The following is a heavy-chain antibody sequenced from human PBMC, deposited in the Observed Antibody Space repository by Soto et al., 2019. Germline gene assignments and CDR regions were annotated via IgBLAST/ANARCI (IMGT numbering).Heavy chain of an antibody. CDR1: GYTFTSYD. D-gene: IGHD2-15*01. J-gene: IGHJ5*02. V-gene: IGHV1-8*01. CDR3: ARGPDYCSGGSCYWFDP. CDR2: MNPNSGNT. Sequence: ASVKVSCKASGYTFTSYDINWVRQATGQGLEWMGWMNPNSGNTGYAQKFQGRVTMTRNTSISTAYMELSSLRSEDTAVYYCARGPDYCSGGSCYWFDPWGQGTLVTVSS.